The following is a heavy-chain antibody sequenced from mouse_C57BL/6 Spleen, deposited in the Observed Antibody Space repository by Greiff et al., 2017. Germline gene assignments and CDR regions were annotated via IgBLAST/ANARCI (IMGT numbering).Heavy chain of an antibody. CDR3: VRATGPYWYFDV. D-gene: IGHD4-1*01. CDR2: IRSKSSNYAT. J-gene: IGHJ1*03. Sequence: EVQGVESGGGLVQPKGSLKLSCAASGFTFNTYAMHWVRPAPGKGLEWVARIRSKSSNYATYYADSVRDRFTISRDDSQSMLYLQMNNLKTEDTAMYYCVRATGPYWYFDVWGTGTTVTVSS. V-gene: IGHV10-3*01. CDR1: GFTFNTYA.